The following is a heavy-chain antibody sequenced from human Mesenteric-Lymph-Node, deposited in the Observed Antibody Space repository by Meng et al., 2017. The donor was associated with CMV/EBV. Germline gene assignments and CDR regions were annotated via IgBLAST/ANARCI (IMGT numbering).Heavy chain of an antibody. CDR3: AREGYYDFWSGYYYYYYGMDV. Sequence: GGSLRLSCAASGFTFSVYWMSWVRQAPGKGLEWVANIKPDGSEMAYVDAVKGRFTISRDNAKNSLYLQMNSLRAEDTAVYYCAREGYYDFWSGYYYYYYGMDVWGQGTTVTVSS. CDR2: IKPDGSEM. J-gene: IGHJ6*02. V-gene: IGHV3-7*01. D-gene: IGHD3-3*01. CDR1: GFTFSVYW.